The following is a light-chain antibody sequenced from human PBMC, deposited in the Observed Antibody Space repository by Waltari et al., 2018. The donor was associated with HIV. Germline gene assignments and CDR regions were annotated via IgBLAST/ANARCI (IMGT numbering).Light chain of an antibody. V-gene: IGKV3-11*01. CDR3: HHRSNWPPLT. CDR1: QVISSY. CDR2: DAS. J-gene: IGKJ4*01. Sequence: ELVFTQSTAPLSLSPRARATHPSRASQVISSYLAWYQQKPGQAPSILIFDASNTATGIPARFRSGGSAADFSLTIISLVHEDFAFVYCHHRSNWPPLTFGGGTKVEIK.